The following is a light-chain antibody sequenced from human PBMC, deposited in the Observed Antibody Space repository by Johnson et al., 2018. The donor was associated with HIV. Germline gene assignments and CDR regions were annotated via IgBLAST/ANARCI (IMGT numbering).Light chain of an antibody. CDR3: GTWDSSLSTSV. J-gene: IGLJ1*01. V-gene: IGLV1-51*01. CDR1: SSNIGNND. Sequence: SVLTQPPSVSAAPGQKVTISCSGSSSNIGNNDVSWYQQLPGTAPKVLIYENNKRPSGIPDRFSGSKSGTSATLGITGLQTGDEADYYCGTWDSSLSTSVFGTGTKVTVL. CDR2: ENN.